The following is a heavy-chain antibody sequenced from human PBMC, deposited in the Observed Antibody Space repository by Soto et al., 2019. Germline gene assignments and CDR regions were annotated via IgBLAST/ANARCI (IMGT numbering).Heavy chain of an antibody. CDR2: INHSGST. V-gene: IGHV4-34*01. Sequence: PSETLSLTCAVYGGSFSGYCWSWIRQPPGEGLEWIGEINHSGSTNYNPSLKSRVTISVDTSKNQFSLKLSSVTAADTAVYYCARESSGWNDAFDIWGQGTMVTVSS. CDR3: ARESSGWNDAFDI. J-gene: IGHJ3*02. D-gene: IGHD6-19*01. CDR1: GGSFSGYC.